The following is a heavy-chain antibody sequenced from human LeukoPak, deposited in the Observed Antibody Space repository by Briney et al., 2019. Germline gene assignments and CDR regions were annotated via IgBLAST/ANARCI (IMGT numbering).Heavy chain of an antibody. CDR2: INSDGSST. V-gene: IGHV3-74*01. CDR3: ARVGDSSGYSWTVDY. J-gene: IGHJ4*02. CDR1: GFTLSSYW. D-gene: IGHD3-22*01. Sequence: GGSLRLSCAASGFTLSSYWMHWVRQAPGKGLVWVSRINSDGSSTSYADSVKGRFTISRDNAKNTLYLQMNSLRAEDTAVYYCARVGDSSGYSWTVDYWGQGTLVTVSS.